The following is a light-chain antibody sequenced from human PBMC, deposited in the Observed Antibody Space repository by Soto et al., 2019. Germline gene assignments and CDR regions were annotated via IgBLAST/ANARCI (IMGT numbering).Light chain of an antibody. CDR1: QSIYDS. J-gene: IGKJ4*01. Sequence: TRSPSSLSSSILEIVTISFLASQSIYDSLVWYQQKPGKAPKLLIYAASSLASGVPSRFSGSGYGTDFTLTISSLQSEDSATYYCQHADTLPLTFGGGTKVDIK. CDR2: AAS. V-gene: IGKV1-12*01. CDR3: QHADTLPLT.